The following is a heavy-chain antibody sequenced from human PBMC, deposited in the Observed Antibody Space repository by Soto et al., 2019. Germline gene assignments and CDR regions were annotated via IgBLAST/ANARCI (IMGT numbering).Heavy chain of an antibody. D-gene: IGHD2-15*01. J-gene: IGHJ6*02. Sequence: GESLKISCKGSGYSFTSYWIGWVRQMPGKGLEWMGIIYPGDSDTRYSPSFQGQVTISADKSISTAYLQWSSLKASDTAMYYCARGVRYCSGGSCLPLDYYYYGMDVWGQGTTVTVSS. V-gene: IGHV5-51*01. CDR2: IYPGDSDT. CDR1: GYSFTSYW. CDR3: ARGVRYCSGGSCLPLDYYYYGMDV.